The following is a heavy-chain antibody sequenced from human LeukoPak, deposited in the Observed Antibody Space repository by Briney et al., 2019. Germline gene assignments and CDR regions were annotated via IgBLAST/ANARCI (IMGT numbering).Heavy chain of an antibody. V-gene: IGHV4-59*01. CDR1: GGSISSYY. J-gene: IGHJ6*02. Sequence: ETLSLTCTVSGGSISSYYWSWIRQPPGKGLEWIGYIYYSGSANYNPSPKSRVTISVDTSKNQFSLKLSSVTAADTAVYYCAREIGAVTTWDYYYGMDVWGQGTTVTVSS. D-gene: IGHD4-17*01. CDR2: IYYSGSA. CDR3: AREIGAVTTWDYYYGMDV.